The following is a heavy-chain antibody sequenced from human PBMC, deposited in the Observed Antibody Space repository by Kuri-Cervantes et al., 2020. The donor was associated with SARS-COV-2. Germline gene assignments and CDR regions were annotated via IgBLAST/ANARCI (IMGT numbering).Heavy chain of an antibody. J-gene: IGHJ4*02. CDR2: IGYGGHYM. D-gene: IGHD1-7*01. V-gene: IGHV3-21*06. Sequence: GESLKISCAASGFTFDDYGMSWVRQAPGNGLEWVSSIGYGGHYMHYADSVEGRFTISRDDAKNSLYLLMNGLRAEDTAVYYCARETLNWNYVLDYWGQGALVTVSS. CDR3: ARETLNWNYVLDY. CDR1: GFTFDDYG.